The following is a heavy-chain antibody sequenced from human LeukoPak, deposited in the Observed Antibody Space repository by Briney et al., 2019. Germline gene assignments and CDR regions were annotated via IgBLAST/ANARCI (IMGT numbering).Heavy chain of an antibody. CDR3: ARSYGGYDPFDY. V-gene: IGHV3-21*01. J-gene: IGHJ4*02. CDR1: GFTFSSYS. D-gene: IGHD4-23*01. Sequence: PGGSLRLSCAASGFTFSSYSMNWVRQAPGKGLEWVSSISSSSYIYYADSVKGRFTISRDNAKNSLYLQMNSLRAEDTAVYYCARSYGGYDPFDYWGQGTLSPSPQ. CDR2: ISSSSYI.